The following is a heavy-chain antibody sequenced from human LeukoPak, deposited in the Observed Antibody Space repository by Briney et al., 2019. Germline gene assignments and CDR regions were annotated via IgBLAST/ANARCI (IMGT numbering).Heavy chain of an antibody. Sequence: GGSLRLSCAASGFTLNSYAMTWVRQAPGKGLEWVSAISGSGGGTYFADSVKGRFTISRDNSKNTLYLQMTSLRAEDTAVYYCARSGYNRFDYWGQGTLVTVSS. CDR3: ARSGYNRFDY. CDR2: ISGSGGGT. D-gene: IGHD5-24*01. V-gene: IGHV3-23*01. J-gene: IGHJ4*02. CDR1: GFTLNSYA.